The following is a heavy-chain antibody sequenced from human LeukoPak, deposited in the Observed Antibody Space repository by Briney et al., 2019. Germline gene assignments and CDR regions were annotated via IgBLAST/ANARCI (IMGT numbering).Heavy chain of an antibody. J-gene: IGHJ4*02. D-gene: IGHD1-26*01. CDR2: IYYTGT. CDR3: ARVGSPGATLNLYYFDY. Sequence: PSETLSLTCTVSGGSVSDYYWSWIRQSPGKGLEWIGYIYYTGTSYNPSLKSRVTISVDTSKNQFSLKLSSVTAADTAVYYCARVGSPGATLNLYYFDYWGQGTLVTVSS. CDR1: GGSVSDYY. V-gene: IGHV4-59*02.